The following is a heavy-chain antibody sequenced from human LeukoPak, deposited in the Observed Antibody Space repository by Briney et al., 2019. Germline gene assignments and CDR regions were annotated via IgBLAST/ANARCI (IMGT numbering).Heavy chain of an antibody. D-gene: IGHD1-26*01. Sequence: GGSLRLSCVVSGLRFRNYGMHWVRQAPGKGLEWVAVIYYDGSNQYYADSVKGRFTVSRDNAKNALYLQMDSLRAEDTAVYYCATDRNSGKYYDYWGQGTLVTVSS. V-gene: IGHV3-33*01. CDR1: GLRFRNYG. CDR3: ATDRNSGKYYDY. CDR2: IYYDGSNQ. J-gene: IGHJ4*02.